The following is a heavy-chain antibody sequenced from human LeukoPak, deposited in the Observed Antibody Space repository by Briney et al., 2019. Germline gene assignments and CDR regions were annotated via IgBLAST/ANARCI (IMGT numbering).Heavy chain of an antibody. D-gene: IGHD1-26*01. V-gene: IGHV4-59*01. CDR3: ARGPYSGSYRDY. CDR2: IYYSGST. J-gene: IGHJ4*02. CDR1: GGSISSYY. Sequence: PSETLSLTCTVSGGSISSYYWSWIRQPPGKGLEWIGYIYYSGSTNYNPSLKSRVTISVDTSKNQFSLKLSSVTAADTAVYYCARGPYSGSYRDYWGQGTLVTVSS.